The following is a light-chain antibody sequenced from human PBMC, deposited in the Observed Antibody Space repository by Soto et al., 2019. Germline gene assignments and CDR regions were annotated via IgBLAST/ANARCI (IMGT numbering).Light chain of an antibody. J-gene: IGLJ2*01. V-gene: IGLV2-23*01. CDR2: EAT. Sequence: QSALTQPASVSGSPGQSITISCTRASSYVGPYKLVAWYQQHPDKVPKLIIYEATKWPSGVSNRFSGSQSGNTASLTISGLQAEDEADYYCCSYAASDLVFGGGTKLTVL. CDR3: CSYAASDLV. CDR1: SSYVGPYKL.